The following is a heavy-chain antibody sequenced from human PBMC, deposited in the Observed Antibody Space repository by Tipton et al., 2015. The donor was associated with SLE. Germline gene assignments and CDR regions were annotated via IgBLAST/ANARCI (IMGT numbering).Heavy chain of an antibody. D-gene: IGHD3-22*01. CDR1: GGSLSDYY. V-gene: IGHV4-34*01. Sequence: KPSETLSLSCDVFGGSLSDYYWTWIRQSPGKGLEWIGEINHIGGTTYSPPLESRLTISVDTSEKQISLRLHSVTAADTAVYYCARGLNFFDSSALDAFDIWGQGTVVTVSS. CDR3: ARGLNFFDSSALDAFDI. J-gene: IGHJ3*02. CDR2: INHIGGT.